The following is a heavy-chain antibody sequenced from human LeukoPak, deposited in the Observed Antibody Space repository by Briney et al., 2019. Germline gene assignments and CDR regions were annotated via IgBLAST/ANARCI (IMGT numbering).Heavy chain of an antibody. Sequence: GSLRLSCAASGFTFSSYSMNWVRQAPGKGLEWVSSISSSSSYIYYADSVKGRFTISRDNAKNSLYPQMNSLRAEDTAVYYCARVGDYYGMDVWGQGTTVTVSS. CDR2: ISSSSSYI. J-gene: IGHJ6*02. CDR1: GFTFSSYS. V-gene: IGHV3-21*01. CDR3: ARVGDYYGMDV.